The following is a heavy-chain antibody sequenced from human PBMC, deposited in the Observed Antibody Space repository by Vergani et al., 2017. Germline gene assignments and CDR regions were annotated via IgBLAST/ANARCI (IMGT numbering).Heavy chain of an antibody. Sequence: QVQLQESGPGLVKPSETLSLTCTVSGGSISSYYWSWIRQPAGKGLEWIGRIYTSGSTNYNPSLKSRVTMSVDTSKNQFSLKLSSVTAADTAVYYCARDRRYCSGGSCPTNYYGMDVWGQGTTVTVSS. D-gene: IGHD2-15*01. CDR3: ARDRRYCSGGSCPTNYYGMDV. J-gene: IGHJ6*02. CDR2: IYTSGST. CDR1: GGSISSYY. V-gene: IGHV4-4*07.